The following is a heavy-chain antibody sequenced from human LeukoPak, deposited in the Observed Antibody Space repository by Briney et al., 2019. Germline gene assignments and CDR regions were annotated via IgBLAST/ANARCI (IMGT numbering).Heavy chain of an antibody. Sequence: SETLSLTCTVSGGSISGYYWTWIRQSPGRRPEWLAYIRYTGSTNYNPSLKSRLSLSVDTSKNQFSLTLTSVTAADTAVYYCARHVAPDMDYFDYWGPGTLVTVSP. D-gene: IGHD2-15*01. CDR1: GGSISGYY. CDR3: ARHVAPDMDYFDY. CDR2: IRYTGST. V-gene: IGHV4-59*08. J-gene: IGHJ4*02.